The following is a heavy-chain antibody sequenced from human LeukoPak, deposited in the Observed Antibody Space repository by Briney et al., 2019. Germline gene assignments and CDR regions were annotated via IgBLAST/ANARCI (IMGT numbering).Heavy chain of an antibody. Sequence: ASVKVSCTASGYTFTGYYMHWVRQAPGQGLEWMGWINPNSGGTNYAQKFQGWVTMTRDTSISTAYMELSRLRSDDTAVYYCARGGGSSWSKIHNWFDPWGQGTLVTVSS. V-gene: IGHV1-2*04. CDR2: INPNSGGT. CDR3: ARGGGSSWSKIHNWFDP. D-gene: IGHD6-13*01. CDR1: GYTFTGYY. J-gene: IGHJ5*02.